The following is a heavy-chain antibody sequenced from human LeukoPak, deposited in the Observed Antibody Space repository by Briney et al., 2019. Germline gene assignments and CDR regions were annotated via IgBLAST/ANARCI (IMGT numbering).Heavy chain of an antibody. J-gene: IGHJ4*02. D-gene: IGHD3-10*01. CDR2: IYYSGST. Sequence: SETLSLTCTVSGGSISSYYWSWIRQPPGKGLEWIGYIYYSGSTNYNPSLKSRVTISVDTSKNQFSLKLSSVTAADTAVYYCARAEDTSVRGLPYIFDYWGQGTLVTVSS. V-gene: IGHV4-59*01. CDR3: ARAEDTSVRGLPYIFDY. CDR1: GGSISSYY.